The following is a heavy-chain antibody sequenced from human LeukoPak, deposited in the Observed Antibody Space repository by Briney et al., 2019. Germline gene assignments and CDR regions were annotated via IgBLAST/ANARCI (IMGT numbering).Heavy chain of an antibody. V-gene: IGHV3-30*04. CDR2: ISYDGSNK. Sequence: GGSLRLSCAASGFTFSIYAIHWVRQAPGKGLEWVAVISYDGSNKYYADSVKGRFTISRDNSKNTLYLQMNSLRAEDTAVYYCARSSMIVVVTPSLMDVWGKGTTVTVSS. D-gene: IGHD3-22*01. CDR3: ARSSMIVVVTPSLMDV. J-gene: IGHJ6*04. CDR1: GFTFSIYA.